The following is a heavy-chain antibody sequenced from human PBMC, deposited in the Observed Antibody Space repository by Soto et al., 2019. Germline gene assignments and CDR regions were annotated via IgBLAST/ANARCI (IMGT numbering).Heavy chain of an antibody. CDR2: ISSSSSYI. V-gene: IGHV3-21*01. J-gene: IGHJ4*02. Sequence: VQLAESGGGLVKPGGSLRLSCAASGFTFSSYSMNWVRQAPGKGLEWVSSISSSSSYIYYADSVKGRFTISRDNAKNSLYLQMNSLRAEDTAVYYCAREVSKYSGYDFDYWGQGTLVTVSS. CDR1: GFTFSSYS. D-gene: IGHD5-12*01. CDR3: AREVSKYSGYDFDY.